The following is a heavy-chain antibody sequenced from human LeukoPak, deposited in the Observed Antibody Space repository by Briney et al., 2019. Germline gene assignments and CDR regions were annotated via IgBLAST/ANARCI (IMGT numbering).Heavy chain of an antibody. J-gene: IGHJ3*02. D-gene: IGHD4-23*01. CDR3: ARDYGGTVAFDI. CDR2: IYYSGST. Sequence: SQTLSLTCTVSGGSISSGGYYWSWIRQHPGKGLEWIGYIYYSGSTYYNPSLKSRVTISVDTSKNQFSLKLSSVTAADTAVYYCARDYGGTVAFDIWGQGTMVTVSS. CDR1: GGSISSGGYY. V-gene: IGHV4-31*03.